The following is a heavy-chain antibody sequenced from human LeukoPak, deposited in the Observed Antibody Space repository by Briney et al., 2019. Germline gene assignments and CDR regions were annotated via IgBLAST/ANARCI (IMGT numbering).Heavy chain of an antibody. CDR3: AKGVSTGWYYFDY. Sequence: GGSLRLSCAASGFTFSSYAMSWVRQAPGKGLEWVSAITGSGGRTFYADSVKGRFTISRDNSKNTVNLQMNSLRADDTAVYFCAKGVSTGWYYFDYWGQGILVTVSS. D-gene: IGHD6-19*01. CDR2: ITGSGGRT. V-gene: IGHV3-23*01. J-gene: IGHJ4*02. CDR1: GFTFSSYA.